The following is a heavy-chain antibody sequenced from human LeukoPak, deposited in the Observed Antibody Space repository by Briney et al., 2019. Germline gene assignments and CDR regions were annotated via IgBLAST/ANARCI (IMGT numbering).Heavy chain of an antibody. D-gene: IGHD5-12*01. V-gene: IGHV3-7*01. CDR1: GFIFSSYA. Sequence: GGSLRLSCAASGFIFSSYAMSWVRQAPGKGLEWVANINPDGDGMRFVDSVKGRFTMSRDNAQSSLHLQMNSLRVEDTAFYYCAAWTDRGYSYWGQGVLVTVSS. CDR3: AAWTDRGYSY. J-gene: IGHJ4*02. CDR2: INPDGDGM.